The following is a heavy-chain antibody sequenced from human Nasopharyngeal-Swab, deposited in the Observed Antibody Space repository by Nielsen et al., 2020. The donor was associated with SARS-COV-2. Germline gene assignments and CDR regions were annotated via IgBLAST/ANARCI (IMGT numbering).Heavy chain of an antibody. D-gene: IGHD1-26*01. J-gene: IGHJ4*02. CDR1: GGSFSGYY. Sequence: PETLSLTCAVYGGSFSGYYWSWIRQPPGKGLEWIGEINHSGSTNYNPSLKSRVTISVDTSKNQFSLKLSSVTAADTAVYYCARGRVGAKDYWGQGTLVTVSS. CDR2: INHSGST. V-gene: IGHV4-34*01. CDR3: ARGRVGAKDY.